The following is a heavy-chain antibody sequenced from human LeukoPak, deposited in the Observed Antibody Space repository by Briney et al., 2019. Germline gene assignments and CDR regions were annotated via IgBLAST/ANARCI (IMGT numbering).Heavy chain of an antibody. CDR3: WHYYDSSGYCGDCSDY. CDR2: INGAYINDAGGT. CDR1: GGSISTHY. Sequence: SETLSLICDVSGGSISTHYWSWVRQPPGKALEWIGYINGAYINDAGGTKYTAALESRVTMSVDTSKNQFSLKLSSVTAADTAVYYCWHYYDSSGYCGDCSDYWGQGTLVTVSS. D-gene: IGHD3-22*01. V-gene: IGHV4-4*09. J-gene: IGHJ4*02.